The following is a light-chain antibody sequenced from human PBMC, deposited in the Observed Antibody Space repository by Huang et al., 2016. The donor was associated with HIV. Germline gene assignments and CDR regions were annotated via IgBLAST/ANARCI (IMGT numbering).Light chain of an antibody. CDR2: AAS. CDR1: QGISSY. CDR3: QQLNGYPIT. Sequence: IQLTQSPSSLSASVGDRVTISCRASQGISSYLAWYQQKPGKAPKLLIYAASTLQRGVPSRFSGSGSGTDFTRTSTSLQPEDFATYYCQQLNGYPITFGGGTKVEIK. J-gene: IGKJ4*01. V-gene: IGKV1-9*01.